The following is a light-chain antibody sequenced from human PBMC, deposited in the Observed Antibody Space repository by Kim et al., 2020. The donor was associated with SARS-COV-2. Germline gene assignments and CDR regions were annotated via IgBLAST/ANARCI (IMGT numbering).Light chain of an antibody. CDR1: QRVGNK. CDR3: QQYNNWPGT. V-gene: IGKV3-15*01. CDR2: FAT. Sequence: VSPGERATLSCRASQRVGNKLAWYQQKPGQAPRLLIHFATVRATGVPARFSGSGSGTEFTLAISGLQSEDFAVYYCQQYNNWPGTFGQGTKVDIK. J-gene: IGKJ1*01.